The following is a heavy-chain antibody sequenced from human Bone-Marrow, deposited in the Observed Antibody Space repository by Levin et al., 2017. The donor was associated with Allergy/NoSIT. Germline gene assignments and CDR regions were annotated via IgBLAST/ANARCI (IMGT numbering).Heavy chain of an antibody. CDR2: IIPAFGTT. J-gene: IGHJ5*02. Sequence: PGGSLRLSCKASGDTFSGLGISWVRQAPGQGLEWMGGIIPAFGTTKFAQKFQGRVTITADGSTSTVYMELNSLRSEDTAVYYCARDFLMGKGGYFSWFDPWGQGTLVTVSS. CDR1: GDTFSGLG. D-gene: IGHD2-2*03. CDR3: ARDFLMGKGGYFSWFDP. V-gene: IGHV1-69*01.